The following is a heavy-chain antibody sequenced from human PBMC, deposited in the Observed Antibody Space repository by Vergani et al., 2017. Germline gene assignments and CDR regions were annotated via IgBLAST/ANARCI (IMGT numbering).Heavy chain of an antibody. D-gene: IGHD2-15*01. CDR1: GFTFSNAW. J-gene: IGHJ4*02. Sequence: EVQLVESGGGLVKPGGSLRLSCAASGFTFSNAWMSRVRQAPGKGLEWVGRIKSKTDGGTTDYAAPVKGRFTISRDDSKNTLYLQMNSLKTEDTAVYYCTTDLGYCSGGSCDSFDYWGQGTLVTVSS. V-gene: IGHV3-15*01. CDR3: TTDLGYCSGGSCDSFDY. CDR2: IKSKTDGGTT.